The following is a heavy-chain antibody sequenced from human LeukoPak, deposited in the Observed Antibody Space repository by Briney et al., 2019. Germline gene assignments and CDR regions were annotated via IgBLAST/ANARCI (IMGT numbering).Heavy chain of an antibody. CDR1: GFTFSSYS. CDR3: ASGSSGWYPLRYYFDY. Sequence: GGSLRLSCAASGFTFSSYSMNWVRQAPGKGLEWVANIKQDGSEKYYVDSVKGRFTISRDNAKNSLYLQMNSLRAEDTAVYYCASGSSGWYPLRYYFDYWGQGTLVTVSS. CDR2: IKQDGSEK. J-gene: IGHJ4*02. V-gene: IGHV3-7*01. D-gene: IGHD6-19*01.